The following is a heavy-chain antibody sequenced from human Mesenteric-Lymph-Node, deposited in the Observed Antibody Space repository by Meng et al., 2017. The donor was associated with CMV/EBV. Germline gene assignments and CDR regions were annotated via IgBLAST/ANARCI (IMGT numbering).Heavy chain of an antibody. D-gene: IGHD3-9*01. V-gene: IGHV4-34*01. CDR2: INHSGST. CDR1: GGSFSGYY. Sequence: QGQVHQWGGGLCKPSETLSCTCAFYGGSFSGYYWNWIRQSPEKGLEWIGEINHSGSTTYNPSFTSRIIISVDTSTNQISLNMSSVTAADTAVYYCARGSSYDILTGYFDYWGQGALVTVSS. J-gene: IGHJ4*02. CDR3: ARGSSYDILTGYFDY.